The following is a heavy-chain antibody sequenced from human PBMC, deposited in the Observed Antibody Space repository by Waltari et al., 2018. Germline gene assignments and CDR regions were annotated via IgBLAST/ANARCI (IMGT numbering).Heavy chain of an antibody. V-gene: IGHV1-46*01. J-gene: IGHJ4*02. CDR3: ARVGYSGYAIVPDY. CDR1: GYTFTSYY. Sequence: QVQLVQSGAEVKKPGASVKGSCKASGYTFTSYYMHWVRQAPGQGLEWMGRINPSGGSTSYAQKCQGRVTRTRDTSTSTVYMELSSLRSEDTAVYYCARVGYSGYAIVPDYWGQGTLVTVSS. CDR2: INPSGGST. D-gene: IGHD5-12*01.